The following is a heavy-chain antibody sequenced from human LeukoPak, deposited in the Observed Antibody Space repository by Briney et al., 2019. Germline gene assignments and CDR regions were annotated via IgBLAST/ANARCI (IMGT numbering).Heavy chain of an antibody. CDR2: IYYTGKT. CDR3: ASYYSDSEYFQH. CDR1: GGSINSFS. V-gene: IGHV4-59*13. Sequence: PSETLSLTCTVSGGSINSFSWSWIRQPPGEGLEWIGYIYYTGKTNYNPSLKSRVTISTDPSKNQFSLNVSSMTAADTAVYYCASYYSDSEYFQHWGQGTLVTVSS. J-gene: IGHJ1*01. D-gene: IGHD4-11*01.